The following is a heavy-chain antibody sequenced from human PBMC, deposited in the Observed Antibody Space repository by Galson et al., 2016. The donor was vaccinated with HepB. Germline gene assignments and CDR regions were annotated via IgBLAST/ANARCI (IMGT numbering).Heavy chain of an antibody. CDR1: GFTFRSYG. Sequence: SLRLSCAASGFTFRSYGMHWVRQAPGKGLEWVGRIRSKINSYATAHAASVKGRFTISREDSKNTASLQMNSLKTDDTAVYYCTGLGGSYPADDVHPWGQGTLVTVSS. V-gene: IGHV3-73*01. D-gene: IGHD1-26*01. J-gene: IGHJ5*02. CDR2: IRSKINSYAT. CDR3: TGLGGSYPADDVHP.